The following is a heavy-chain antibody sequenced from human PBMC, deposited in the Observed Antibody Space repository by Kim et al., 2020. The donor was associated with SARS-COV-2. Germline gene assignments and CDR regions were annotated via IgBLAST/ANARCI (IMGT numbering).Heavy chain of an antibody. J-gene: IGHJ4*02. CDR2: IHTSGIT. D-gene: IGHD2-2*01. V-gene: IGHV4-61*02. CDR1: GGSISSSSYY. Sequence: SETLSLTCTVSGGSISSSSYYWSWIRQPAGKGLEWIGRIHTSGITNYNPSLKSRVTISLDTSKNQFSLRLSSVTAADTAVYYCARLADGSGCSSTSCYPNYVDYWGQGTLVTVSS. CDR3: ARLADGSGCSSTSCYPNYVDY.